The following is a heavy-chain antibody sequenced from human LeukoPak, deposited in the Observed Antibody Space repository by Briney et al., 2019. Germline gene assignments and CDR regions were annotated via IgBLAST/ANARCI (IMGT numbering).Heavy chain of an antibody. V-gene: IGHV3-48*01. CDR1: GFNFSTYS. CDR2: ISRGSSAI. CDR3: AKETGYSGYDLDY. J-gene: IGHJ4*02. Sequence: GGSLRLSCAASGFNFSTYSMNWVRQAPGKGLEWVSYISRGSSAIYYADSVKGRFTISRDNAKNSLYLQMNSLRAEDTAVYYCAKETGYSGYDLDYWGQGTLVTVSS. D-gene: IGHD5-12*01.